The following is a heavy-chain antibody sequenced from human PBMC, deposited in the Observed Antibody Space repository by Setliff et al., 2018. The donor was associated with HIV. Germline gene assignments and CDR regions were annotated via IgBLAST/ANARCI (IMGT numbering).Heavy chain of an antibody. CDR1: GGTFSSYA. D-gene: IGHD3-3*01. Sequence: SVKVSCKASGGTFSSYAISWVRQAPGQGLEWMGGIIPKFGTANYAQKFQARVTITADESTSTAYMELSSLRSEDTAVNYCARGRFLEWLLIGFDSWGQGTLGTVS. CDR2: IIPKFGTA. V-gene: IGHV1-69*13. CDR3: ARGRFLEWLLIGFDS. J-gene: IGHJ4*02.